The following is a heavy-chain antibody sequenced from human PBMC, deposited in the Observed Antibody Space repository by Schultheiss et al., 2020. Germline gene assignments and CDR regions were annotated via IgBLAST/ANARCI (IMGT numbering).Heavy chain of an antibody. CDR2: FDPEDGET. CDR3: ATDRYDYVWGSYRFDY. CDR1: GYTLTELS. D-gene: IGHD3-16*02. J-gene: IGHJ4*02. Sequence: VKVSCKVSGYTLTELSMHWVRQAPGKGLEWMGGFDPEDGETIYAQKFQGRVTMTEDTSTDTAYMELSSLRSEDTAVYYCATDRYDYVWGSYRFDYWGQGTLVNGYS. V-gene: IGHV1-24*01.